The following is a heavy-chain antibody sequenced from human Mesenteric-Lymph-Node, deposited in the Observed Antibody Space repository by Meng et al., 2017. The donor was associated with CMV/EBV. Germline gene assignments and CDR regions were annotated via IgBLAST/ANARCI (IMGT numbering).Heavy chain of an antibody. CDR3: ARLSGGGGGPR. CDR1: QYLFSSYW. Sequence: SCTRPQYLFSSYWISWVRQVPGVGLEWMGRIDPKDSYTHYGPSFQGHVTLFYDDSISTAYLQWSSLRASDSAMYYCARLSGGGGGPRWGQGTLVTVSS. V-gene: IGHV5-10-1*01. J-gene: IGHJ4*02. D-gene: IGHD3-16*01. CDR2: IDPKDSYT.